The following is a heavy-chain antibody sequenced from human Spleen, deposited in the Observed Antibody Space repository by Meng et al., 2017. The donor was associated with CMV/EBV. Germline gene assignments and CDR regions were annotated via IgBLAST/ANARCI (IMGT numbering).Heavy chain of an antibody. V-gene: IGHV4-61*01. D-gene: IGHD6-6*01. CDR1: GGSISRSSYY. CDR3: ARDRREYSTSSGYYYYGLDV. CDR2: MYYTGRS. Sequence: SETLSLTCTVSGGSISRSSYYWSWIRQPPGKGLEWIGYMYYTGRSSYNPSLKSRVTMSLDTSKNQFSLKVSSVTAADTAVYYCARDRREYSTSSGYYYYGLDVWGQGTTVTVSS. J-gene: IGHJ6*02.